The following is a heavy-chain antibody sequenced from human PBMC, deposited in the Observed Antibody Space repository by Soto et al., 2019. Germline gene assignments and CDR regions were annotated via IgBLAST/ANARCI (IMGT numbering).Heavy chain of an antibody. D-gene: IGHD3-10*01. Sequence: PGGSLRLSCAASGSTFSSYGMHWVRQAPGKGLEWVAVIWYDGSNKYYADSVKGRFTISRDNSKNTLYLQMNSLRAEDTAVYYCARDMVPMALAYWGQGTLVTVSS. CDR1: GSTFSSYG. CDR3: ARDMVPMALAY. J-gene: IGHJ4*02. CDR2: IWYDGSNK. V-gene: IGHV3-33*01.